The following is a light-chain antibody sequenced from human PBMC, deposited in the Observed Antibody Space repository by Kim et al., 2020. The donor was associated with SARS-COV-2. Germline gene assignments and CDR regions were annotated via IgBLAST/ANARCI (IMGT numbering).Light chain of an antibody. J-gene: IGLJ1*01. Sequence: GQSITISCTGTSSDVGSYNHVSWYQQHPGKAPKLMIYEVRERPSGVSNRFSGSKSGNTASLTISGLQAEDEADYYCCSYAVSITFVFGTGTKVTV. CDR2: EVR. CDR3: CSYAVSITFV. CDR1: SSDVGSYNH. V-gene: IGLV2-23*02.